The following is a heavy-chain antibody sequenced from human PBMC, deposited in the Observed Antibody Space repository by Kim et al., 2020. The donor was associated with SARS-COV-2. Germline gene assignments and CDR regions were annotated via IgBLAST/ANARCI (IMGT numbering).Heavy chain of an antibody. CDR2: ISWNSGSI. D-gene: IGHD6-13*01. J-gene: IGHJ5*02. CDR1: GFTFDDYA. Sequence: GGSLRLSCAASGFTFDDYAMHWVRQAPGKGLEWVSGISWNSGSIGYADSVKGRFTISRDNAKNSLYLQMNSLRAEDTALYYCAKAPIAAAGTNWFDPWGQGTLVTVSS. V-gene: IGHV3-9*01. CDR3: AKAPIAAAGTNWFDP.